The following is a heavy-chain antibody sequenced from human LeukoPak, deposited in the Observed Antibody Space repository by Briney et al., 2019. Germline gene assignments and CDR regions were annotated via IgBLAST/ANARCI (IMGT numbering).Heavy chain of an antibody. Sequence: SQTLSLTCAVSGGSISSGGYSWSWIRQPPGEGLEWIGYIYHSGSTYDNPSLKSRVTISVDRSKNQFSLKLSSVTAADTAVYYCARSRVSGWSYFDYWGQGTLVTVSS. J-gene: IGHJ4*02. D-gene: IGHD6-19*01. CDR2: IYHSGST. CDR1: GGSISSGGYS. CDR3: ARSRVSGWSYFDY. V-gene: IGHV4-30-2*01.